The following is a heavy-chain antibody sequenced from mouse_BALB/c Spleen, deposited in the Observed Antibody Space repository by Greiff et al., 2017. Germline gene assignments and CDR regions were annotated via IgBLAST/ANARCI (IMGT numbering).Heavy chain of an antibody. CDR2: INPSTGYT. D-gene: IGHD2-3*01. Sequence: QVQLQQSGAELAKPGASVKMSCKASGYTFTSYWMHWVKQRPGQGLEWIGYINPSTGYTKYNQKFKDKATLTADKSSSPAYMQLSSLTSEDSAVYYCARSYDGYSDYWGQGTTLTVSS. CDR1: GYTFTSYW. V-gene: IGHV1-7*01. J-gene: IGHJ2*01. CDR3: ARSYDGYSDY.